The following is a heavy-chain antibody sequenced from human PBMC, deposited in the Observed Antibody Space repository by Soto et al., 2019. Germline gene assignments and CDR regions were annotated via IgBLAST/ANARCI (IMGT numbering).Heavy chain of an antibody. D-gene: IGHD2-8*01. CDR1: GYSFTTSG. V-gene: IGHV1-18*01. J-gene: IGHJ3*02. CDR3: VREDLLMVPSGLDI. Sequence: QVQLVQSGAEMKTPGASVKVSCKAFGYSFTTSGLNWVRQAPGQGLEWMGWISAFDGNTNYPEKFHDRVTMTTDTSTSTAYLELRNLRSDDTAVYYCVREDLLMVPSGLDIWGQGTLVTVSS. CDR2: ISAFDGNT.